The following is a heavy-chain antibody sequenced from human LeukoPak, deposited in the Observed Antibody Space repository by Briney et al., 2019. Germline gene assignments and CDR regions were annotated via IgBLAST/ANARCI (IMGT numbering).Heavy chain of an antibody. CDR1: GGSISSGGYY. CDR2: IYHSGST. CDR3: ARHYYSSSWAPFQH. Sequence: SETLSLTCTVSGGSISSGGYYWSWIRQPPGKGLEWIGYIYHSGSTYYNPSLKSRVTISVDTSKNQFSLKLSSVTAADTAVYYCARHYYSSSWAPFQHWGQGTLVTVSS. V-gene: IGHV4-30-2*01. J-gene: IGHJ1*01. D-gene: IGHD6-13*01.